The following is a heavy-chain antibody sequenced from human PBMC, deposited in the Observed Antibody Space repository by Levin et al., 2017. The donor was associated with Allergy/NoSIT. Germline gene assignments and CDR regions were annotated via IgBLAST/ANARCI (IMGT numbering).Heavy chain of an antibody. CDR3: ARGLGYIAARHAIPFDI. Sequence: PGGSLRLSCAVYGGSFSGYYWSWIRQPPGKGLEWIGEINHSGSTNYNPSLKSRVTISVDTSKNQFSLKLSSVTAADTAVYYCARGLGYIAARHAIPFDIWGQGTMVTVSS. V-gene: IGHV4-34*01. D-gene: IGHD6-6*01. CDR2: INHSGST. CDR1: GGSFSGYY. J-gene: IGHJ3*02.